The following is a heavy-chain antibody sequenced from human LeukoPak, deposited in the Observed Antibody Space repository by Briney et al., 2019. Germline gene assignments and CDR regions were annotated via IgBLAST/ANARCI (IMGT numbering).Heavy chain of an antibody. CDR1: GYTFTSYY. V-gene: IGHV1-46*01. D-gene: IGHD2-2*01. Sequence: ASVTVSCKASGYTFTSYYMHWVRQAPGQGLEWMGLINPSGGSTSYAQKFQGRVTMTRDTSTSTVYMELSSLRSEDTAVYYCARESEEGYCSSTSCYLDYWGQGTLVTVSS. CDR3: ARESEEGYCSSTSCYLDY. J-gene: IGHJ4*02. CDR2: INPSGGST.